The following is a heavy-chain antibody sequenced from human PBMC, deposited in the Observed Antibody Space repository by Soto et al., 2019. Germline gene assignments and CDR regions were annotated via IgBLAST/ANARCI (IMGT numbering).Heavy chain of an antibody. CDR2: ISSSGENT. CDR1: GFTFSSHV. CDR3: ARDRIPLILVVLTDYPSAFDF. D-gene: IGHD3-22*01. V-gene: IGHV3-23*01. J-gene: IGHJ4*02. Sequence: GGSLRLSCAASGFTFSSHVMSWVRQAPGKGPEWVASISSSGENTFYADSAKGRFTISRDNSKNTLHLQIHSLRAEDTAEYFSARDRIPLILVVLTDYPSAFDFWGQGTRVTVSS.